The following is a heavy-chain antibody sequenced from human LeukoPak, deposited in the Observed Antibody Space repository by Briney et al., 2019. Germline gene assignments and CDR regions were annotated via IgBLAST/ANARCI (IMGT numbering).Heavy chain of an antibody. CDR1: GYTLTELS. CDR3: AREYGVYYYYGMDV. J-gene: IGHJ6*02. V-gene: IGHV1-3*01. CDR2: INAGNGNT. Sequence: ASVKVSCKVSGYTLTELSMHWVRQAPGQRLEWMGWINAGNGNTKYSQKFQGRVTITRDTSASTAYMELSSLRSEDTAVYYCAREYGVYYYYGMDVWGQGTTVTVSS. D-gene: IGHD4-17*01.